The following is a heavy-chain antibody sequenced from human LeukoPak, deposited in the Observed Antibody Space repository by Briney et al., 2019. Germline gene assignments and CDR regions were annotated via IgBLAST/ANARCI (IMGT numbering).Heavy chain of an antibody. CDR2: IYSGGST. CDR3: ARGTLEHCSGASCYPLDS. CDR1: GFTVSSNY. Sequence: GGSLRLSCAVSGFTVSSNYMNWVRQAPGKGLEWVSVIYSGGSTYYADSVKGRFTISRDNSKNTLYLQMNSLRAEDTAVYYCARGTLEHCSGASCYPLDSWGQGTLVTVPS. V-gene: IGHV3-66*01. J-gene: IGHJ5*01. D-gene: IGHD2-15*01.